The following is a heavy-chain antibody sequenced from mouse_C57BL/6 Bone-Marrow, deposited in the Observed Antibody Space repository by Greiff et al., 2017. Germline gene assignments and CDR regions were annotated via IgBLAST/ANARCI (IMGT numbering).Heavy chain of an antibody. D-gene: IGHD2-4*01. J-gene: IGHJ2*01. CDR2: INPSSGYT. CDR3: ARGRLRRVFDY. V-gene: IGHV1-4*01. CDR1: GYTFTSYT. Sequence: VQRVESGAELARPGASVKMSCKASGYTFTSYTMHWVKQRPGQGLEWIGYINPSSGYTKYNQKFKDKATLTADNSSSTAYMQLSSLTSEDSAVYYCARGRLRRVFDYWGQGTTLTVSS.